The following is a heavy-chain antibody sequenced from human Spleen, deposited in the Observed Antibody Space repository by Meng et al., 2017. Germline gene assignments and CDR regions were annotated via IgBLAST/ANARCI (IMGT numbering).Heavy chain of an antibody. Sequence: QVPLQQGGAGLLTPSETLSLTCVVSGGSFSDYYWSWIRQPPGKGLGWIGEINHSGSTNYNPSLESRATISVDTSQNNISLRLSSVTAADSAVYYCARGPTTMAHDFDYWGQGTLVTVS. CDR1: GGSFSDYY. CDR3: ARGPTTMAHDFDY. J-gene: IGHJ4*02. CDR2: INHSGST. V-gene: IGHV4-34*01. D-gene: IGHD4-11*01.